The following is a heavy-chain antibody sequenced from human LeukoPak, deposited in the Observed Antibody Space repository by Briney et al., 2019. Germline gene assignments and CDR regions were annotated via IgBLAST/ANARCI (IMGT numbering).Heavy chain of an antibody. J-gene: IGHJ5*02. Sequence: SETLSLTCTVSGDSITSYYWSWIRQPPGRGLEWIGEINHSGSTNYNPSLKSRVTISVDTSKNQFSLKLSSVTAADTAVYYCARCRMYSSRKRASNWFDPWGQGTLVTVSS. CDR1: GDSITSYY. V-gene: IGHV4-34*01. D-gene: IGHD6-13*01. CDR3: ARCRMYSSRKRASNWFDP. CDR2: INHSGST.